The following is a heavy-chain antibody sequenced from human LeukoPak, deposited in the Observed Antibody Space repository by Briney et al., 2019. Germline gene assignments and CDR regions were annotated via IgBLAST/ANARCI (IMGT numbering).Heavy chain of an antibody. Sequence: ASVKVSCKASGYTFTSYGISWVRQAPGQGLEGMGWISAYNGNTNYARKLQGRVTMTTDTSTSTAYMELRSLRSDDTAVYYCARVGDGDYGRVYFDYWGQGTLITVSS. J-gene: IGHJ4*02. CDR2: ISAYNGNT. V-gene: IGHV1-18*01. CDR3: ARVGDGDYGRVYFDY. CDR1: GYTFTSYG. D-gene: IGHD4-17*01.